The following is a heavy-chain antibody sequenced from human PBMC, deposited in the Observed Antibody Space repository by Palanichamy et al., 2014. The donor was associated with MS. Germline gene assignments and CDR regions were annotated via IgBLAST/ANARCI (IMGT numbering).Heavy chain of an antibody. Sequence: QVHLQVSGPRLVKPSETLSLICSVSGGSISSYYWNWIRQSPTKGLEWIGKIYYSGSTNFNPSLQTRLTMSVDTSKKQISLELTSVTAADTAVYYCASQLVGPTATGSLDTWGQGTLVTVSS. V-gene: IGHV4-59*08. CDR3: ASQLVGPTATGSLDT. J-gene: IGHJ5*02. D-gene: IGHD4-11*01. CDR2: IYYSGST. CDR1: GGSISSYY.